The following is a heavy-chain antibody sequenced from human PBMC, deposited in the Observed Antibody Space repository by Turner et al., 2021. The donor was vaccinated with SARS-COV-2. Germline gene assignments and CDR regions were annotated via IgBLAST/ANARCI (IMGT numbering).Heavy chain of an antibody. D-gene: IGHD6-19*01. CDR1: GFTFSRYG. CDR3: AKAGFGYSSGWGYFDY. Sequence: QVQLVESGGGVVQPGRSLRLSCAASGFTFSRYGMHWVRQAPGKGLEWVAVIWYDGSNKHYADSVKGRFTISRDNSKNTLYLQMNSLRAEDTAVYYCAKAGFGYSSGWGYFDYWGQGTLVTVSS. V-gene: IGHV3-33*06. CDR2: IWYDGSNK. J-gene: IGHJ4*02.